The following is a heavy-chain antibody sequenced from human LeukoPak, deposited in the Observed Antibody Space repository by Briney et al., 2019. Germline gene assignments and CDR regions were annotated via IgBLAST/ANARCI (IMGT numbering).Heavy chain of an antibody. V-gene: IGHV3-23*01. Sequence: PGGALRLSYAPSGFTFSTYSLRWLRQDPAAPLEWASDITGSGGSPYYADCVKGRFNISRDNSKHTLFLQMDSLSAEDTAVYYCAKGCSTHYEYWGQGTLVTVSS. CDR1: GFTFSTYS. J-gene: IGHJ1*01. CDR2: ITGSGGSP. CDR3: AKGCSTHYEY. D-gene: IGHD3-22*01.